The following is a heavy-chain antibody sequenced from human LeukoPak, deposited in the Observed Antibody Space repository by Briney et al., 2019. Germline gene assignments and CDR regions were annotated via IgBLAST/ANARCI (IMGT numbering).Heavy chain of an antibody. D-gene: IGHD3-3*01. Sequence: GGSLRLSCAASGFTFSSYSMNWVRQAPGKGLEWVSSISSSSSYIYYADSVKGRFTISRDNSKNTLYLQMNSLRAEDTAVYYCARTYYDFWSGYHHFDYWGQGTLVTVSS. CDR3: ARTYYDFWSGYHHFDY. CDR2: ISSSSSYI. J-gene: IGHJ4*02. V-gene: IGHV3-21*01. CDR1: GFTFSSYS.